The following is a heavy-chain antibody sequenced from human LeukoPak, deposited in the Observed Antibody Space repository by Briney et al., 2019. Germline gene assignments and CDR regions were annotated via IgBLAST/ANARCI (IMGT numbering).Heavy chain of an antibody. V-gene: IGHV4-39*01. D-gene: IGHD2-2*01. CDR3: AAWRRRIEYPFDY. J-gene: IGHJ4*02. CDR2: IHYSGTT. CDR1: GGPISRSSNF. Sequence: PSETLSLTCTVSGGPISRSSNFWGWIRQPPGKGLEWIVSIHYSGTTNYTPSLKSRVTISVDTSKNQFSLKLSSVTAADTAVYYCAAWRRRIEYPFDYWGQGTLVTVSS.